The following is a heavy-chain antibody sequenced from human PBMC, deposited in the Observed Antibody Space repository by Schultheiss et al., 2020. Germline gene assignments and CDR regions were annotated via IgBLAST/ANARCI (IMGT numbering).Heavy chain of an antibody. J-gene: IGHJ4*02. V-gene: IGHV3-48*02. CDR3: AILGAVGATLFDY. D-gene: IGHD1-26*01. Sequence: GGSLRLSCAASGFTFSSYAMNWVRQAPGKGLEWVSYISGSSSTMYYADSVKGRFTISRDNAQNSLYLQMNSLRDEDTAIYYCAILGAVGATLFDYWGQGTLVTVSS. CDR2: ISGSSSTM. CDR1: GFTFSSYA.